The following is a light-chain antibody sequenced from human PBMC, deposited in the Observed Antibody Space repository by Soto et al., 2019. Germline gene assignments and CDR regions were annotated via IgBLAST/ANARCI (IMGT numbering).Light chain of an antibody. V-gene: IGKV1-33*01. CDR3: QQYDNLPLT. CDR1: QDISNY. Sequence: DIQMTQSPSSLSASVGDRVTITCQASQDISNYLNWYQQKPGKAPKLLIYDESNLETGVPSRFNGSGSGTDFTFTISSLQPEDIATYYCQQYDNLPLTVGGGTKVEIK. J-gene: IGKJ4*01. CDR2: DES.